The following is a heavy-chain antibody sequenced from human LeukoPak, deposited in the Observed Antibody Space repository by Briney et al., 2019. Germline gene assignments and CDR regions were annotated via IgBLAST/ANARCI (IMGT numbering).Heavy chain of an antibody. Sequence: SEALSLTCTVSGGSIGSYYWSWIRQPPGKGLEWIGCIYYSGSTNYNPSLKSRVTISVDTSKNQFSLKLSSVTAADTAVYYCARAPGDSSGYYSDYWGQGTLVTVSS. J-gene: IGHJ4*02. CDR2: IYYSGST. V-gene: IGHV4-59*01. D-gene: IGHD3-22*01. CDR3: ARAPGDSSGYYSDY. CDR1: GGSIGSYY.